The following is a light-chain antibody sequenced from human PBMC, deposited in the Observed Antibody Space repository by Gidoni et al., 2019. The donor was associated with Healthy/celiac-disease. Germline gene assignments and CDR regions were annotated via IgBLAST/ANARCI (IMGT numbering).Light chain of an antibody. V-gene: IGKV1-8*01. CDR2: AAS. CDR1: QGISSY. J-gene: IGKJ4*01. Sequence: AIRMTQSPSSFSASTGDRVTITCRASQGISSYLAWYQQKPGKAPKLLIYAASTLQSGVLSRFSGSGSGTDFTLTISCLQSEDFATYYCQQYYSYPTFGGGTKVEIK. CDR3: QQYYSYPT.